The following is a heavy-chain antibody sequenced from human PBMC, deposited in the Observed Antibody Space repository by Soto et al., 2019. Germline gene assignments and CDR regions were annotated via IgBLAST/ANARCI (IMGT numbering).Heavy chain of an antibody. J-gene: IGHJ5*02. D-gene: IGHD1-26*01. Sequence: QVQLVQSGAEVKKPGSSVKVSCKASGGTFSSYAISWVRQAPGQGLEWMGGIIPIFGTANYAQKFQGRVTITADKSRSTAYMELSSLRSEDTAVYYCARERNSGSYLVRWFDPWGQGTLVTVSS. V-gene: IGHV1-69*06. CDR1: GGTFSSYA. CDR3: ARERNSGSYLVRWFDP. CDR2: IIPIFGTA.